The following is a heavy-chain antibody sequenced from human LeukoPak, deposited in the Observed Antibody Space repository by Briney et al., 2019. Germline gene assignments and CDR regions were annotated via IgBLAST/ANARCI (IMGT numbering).Heavy chain of an antibody. CDR1: GFTFSSYA. CDR2: IRSDGTNK. J-gene: IGHJ4*02. CDR3: AKDQGAYSYDRD. D-gene: IGHD5-18*01. V-gene: IGHV3-30*02. Sequence: GGSLRLSCAASGFTFSSYAMHWVRQAPGKGLEWVAFIRSDGTNKYYADSVKGRFTISRDSPKNTLYLQMNSLRAEDTAVYYCAKDQGAYSYDRDWGQGTLVTVSS.